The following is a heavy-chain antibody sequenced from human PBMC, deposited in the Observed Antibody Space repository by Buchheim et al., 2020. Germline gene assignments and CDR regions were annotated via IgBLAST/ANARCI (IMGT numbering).Heavy chain of an antibody. Sequence: QVQLRESGPGLLKPSGTLSLTCTVSGGSISNYFWSWIRQPPGKGLEWIGYISFSGTTNYNPSLKSRVTISVDTSRNQFSLKLSSVTAADTAVYYCARRKGAAIDYWGQGTL. D-gene: IGHD2-15*01. J-gene: IGHJ4*02. CDR2: ISFSGTT. CDR3: ARRKGAAIDY. CDR1: GGSISNYF. V-gene: IGHV4-59*08.